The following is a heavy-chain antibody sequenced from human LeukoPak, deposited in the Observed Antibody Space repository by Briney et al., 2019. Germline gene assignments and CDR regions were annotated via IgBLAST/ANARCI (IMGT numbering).Heavy chain of an antibody. D-gene: IGHD5-18*01. Sequence: TSETLSLTCTVSGGSISSSSYYWGWIRQPPGKGLEWIGSIYYSGSTYYNPSLKSRVTISVDTSKNQFSLKLSSVTAADTAVYYCARYLVTNEGFDYWGQGTLVTVSS. J-gene: IGHJ4*02. CDR3: ARYLVTNEGFDY. CDR1: GGSISSSSYY. CDR2: IYYSGST. V-gene: IGHV4-39*07.